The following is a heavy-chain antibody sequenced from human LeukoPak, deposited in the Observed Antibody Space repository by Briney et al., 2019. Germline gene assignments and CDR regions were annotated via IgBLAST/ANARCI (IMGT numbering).Heavy chain of an antibody. CDR2: ISAYSGNT. CDR3: ARDNHRGSWSWFDP. Sequence: GASVKVSCKAFGYTFTNYGISWVRQAPGKGFEWMGWISAYSGNTNYAQEFQGRVTMTTDTSTSTAYMELRSLSSDDTAVYHCARDNHRGSWSWFDPWGQGTLVTVSS. D-gene: IGHD2-15*01. J-gene: IGHJ5*02. CDR1: GYTFTNYG. V-gene: IGHV1-18*01.